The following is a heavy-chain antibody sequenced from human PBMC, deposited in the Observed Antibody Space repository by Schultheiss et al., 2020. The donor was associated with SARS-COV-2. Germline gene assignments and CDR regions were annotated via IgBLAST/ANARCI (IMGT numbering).Heavy chain of an antibody. J-gene: IGHJ3*02. Sequence: GGSLRLSCAASGFTFGTYNMHWVRQAPGKGLEWVSSISSSSSYIYYADSVKGRFTISRDNAKNSLYLQMHILRAQDTAVYYCARGAVAGDDAFDIWGQGTMVTVSS. D-gene: IGHD6-19*01. V-gene: IGHV3-21*01. CDR1: GFTFGTYN. CDR3: ARGAVAGDDAFDI. CDR2: ISSSSSYI.